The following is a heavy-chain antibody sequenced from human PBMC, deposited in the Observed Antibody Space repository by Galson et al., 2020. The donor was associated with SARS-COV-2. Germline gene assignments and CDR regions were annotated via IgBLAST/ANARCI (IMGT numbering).Heavy chain of an antibody. CDR3: AREIGYFDWLLVSRAFDI. CDR2: INPNSGGT. Sequence: ASVKVSCKASGYTFTGYYMHWVRQAPGQGLEWMGWINPNSGGTNYAQKFQGRVTMTRDTSISTAYMELSRLRSDDTAMYYCAREIGYFDWLLVSRAFDIWGQGTMVTVSS. CDR1: GYTFTGYY. D-gene: IGHD3-9*01. J-gene: IGHJ3*02. V-gene: IGHV1-2*02.